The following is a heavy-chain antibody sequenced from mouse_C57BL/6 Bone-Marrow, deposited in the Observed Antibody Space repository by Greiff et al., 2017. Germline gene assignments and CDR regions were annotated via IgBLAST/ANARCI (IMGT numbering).Heavy chain of an antibody. Sequence: VQLQHSGAELVRPGASVKLSCTASGFNIKDDYIHWVKQRPEKGLAWIGWIDPEIGDTEYASKFQCKATITSDTSSNTAYLQLSSLTSEDTSVYDCSSFDGNHFDFCGQGTPRTVAS. V-gene: IGHV14-4*01. CDR3: SSFDGNHFDF. J-gene: IGHJ2*01. CDR2: IDPEIGDT. D-gene: IGHD2-1*01. CDR1: GFNIKDDY.